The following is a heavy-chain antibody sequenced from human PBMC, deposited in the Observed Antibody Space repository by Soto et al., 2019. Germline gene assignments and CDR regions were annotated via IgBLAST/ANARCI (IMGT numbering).Heavy chain of an antibody. J-gene: IGHJ6*04. CDR1: GFTFSGSA. CDR2: IRSKANSYAT. D-gene: IGHD6-13*01. CDR3: TRLGGGSSSSWGRDV. Sequence: GGSLRLSCAASGFTFSGSAMHWVRQASGKGLEWVGRIRSKANSYATAYAASVKGRFTISRDDSKNTAYLQMNSLKTEDTAVYYCTRLGGGSSSSWGRDVWGKGTTVTVSS. V-gene: IGHV3-73*01.